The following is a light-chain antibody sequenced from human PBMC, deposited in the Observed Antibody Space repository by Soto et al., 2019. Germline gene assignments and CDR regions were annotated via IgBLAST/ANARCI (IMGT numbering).Light chain of an antibody. J-gene: IGKJ3*01. Sequence: DIQMTQSPSSLSAFVGDRVTITCRASQSISSYLNWYQQKPGKAPKLLIYAASSLQTGVTSRFSGSGSGTDFTLTISSLQLEDFATYYCQQSYSTPPMTFGPGTKVDIK. CDR2: AAS. CDR3: QQSYSTPPMT. V-gene: IGKV1-39*01. CDR1: QSISSY.